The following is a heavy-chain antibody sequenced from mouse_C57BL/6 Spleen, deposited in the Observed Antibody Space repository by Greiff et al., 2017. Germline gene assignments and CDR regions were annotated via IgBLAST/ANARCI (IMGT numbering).Heavy chain of an antibody. J-gene: IGHJ1*03. Sequence: EVKLMESGGGLVQPGGSLSLSCAASGFTFTDYYMSWVRQPPGTALEWLGFIRNKAKGYTTEYSASVKGRFTIARDNSQSILYRQMNALRAEDSATYYCARYNWDDWYFDVGGTGTTVTVSS. CDR2: IRNKAKGYTT. D-gene: IGHD4-1*01. CDR3: ARYNWDDWYFDV. V-gene: IGHV7-3*01. CDR1: GFTFTDYY.